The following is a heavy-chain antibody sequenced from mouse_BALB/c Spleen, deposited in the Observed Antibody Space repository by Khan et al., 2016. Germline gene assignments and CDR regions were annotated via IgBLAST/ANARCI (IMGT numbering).Heavy chain of an antibody. D-gene: IGHD4-1*01. V-gene: IGHV1-7*01. CDR2: INPSTGYT. J-gene: IGHJ3*01. CDR1: GYTFTSYW. Sequence: QVQLQQSGAELAKPGASVKMSCKASGYTFTSYWMHWVKQRPGQGLEWIGYINPSTGYTEYNQKFKDKATLTADKSSSTAYMKVSSLTSEDSAVYYCARRKLTGAWFTYWGQGTLVTVSA. CDR3: ARRKLTGAWFTY.